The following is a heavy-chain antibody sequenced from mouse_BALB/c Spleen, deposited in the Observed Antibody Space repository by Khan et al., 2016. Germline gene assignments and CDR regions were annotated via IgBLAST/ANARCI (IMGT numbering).Heavy chain of an antibody. J-gene: IGHJ4*01. CDR3: ARLDFCYGGGY. CDR2: ISNIGSYT. CDR1: GFVFSSYD. V-gene: IGHV5-9*02. D-gene: IGHD1-2*01. Sequence: EVELVESGGGLVKPGGSRKLSCAASGFVFSSYDMSWVRQTPEKRLEWVATISNIGSYTYYSDSVKGRFTISRDNARNTLYLQMSSLSSADTALYYCARLDFCYGGGYWGQGTSVIVSS.